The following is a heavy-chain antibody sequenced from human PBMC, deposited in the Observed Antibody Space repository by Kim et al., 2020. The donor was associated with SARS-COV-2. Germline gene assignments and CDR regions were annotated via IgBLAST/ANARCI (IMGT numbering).Heavy chain of an antibody. D-gene: IGHD3-22*01. CDR3: ARESRAYGGNYADDY. CDR1: GFTVSSNY. V-gene: IGHV3-53*01. Sequence: VGSLRLSCAASGFTVSSNYMSWVRQAPGKGLEWVSVIYSGGSTYYADSVKGRFTISRDNSKNTLYLQMNSLRAEDTAVYYCARESRAYGGNYADDYWGQGTLVTVSS. CDR2: IYSGGST. J-gene: IGHJ4*02.